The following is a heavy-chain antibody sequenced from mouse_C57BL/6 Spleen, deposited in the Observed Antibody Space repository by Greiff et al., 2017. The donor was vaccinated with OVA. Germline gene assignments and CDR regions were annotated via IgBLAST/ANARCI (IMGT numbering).Heavy chain of an antibody. CDR1: GYTFTSYW. V-gene: IGHV1-55*01. D-gene: IGHD1-1*01. Sequence: VQLQQPGAELVKPGASVKMSCKASGYTFTSYWITWVKQRPGQGLEWIGDIYPGSGSTNYNEKFKSKATLTVDTSSSTAYMQLSSLTSEDSAVYYCAGHYYGSSYWYFDVWGTGTTVTVSS. CDR2: IYPGSGST. CDR3: AGHYYGSSYWYFDV. J-gene: IGHJ1*03.